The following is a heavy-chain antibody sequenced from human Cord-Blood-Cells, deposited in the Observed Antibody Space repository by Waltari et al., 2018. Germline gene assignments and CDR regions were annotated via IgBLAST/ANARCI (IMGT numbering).Heavy chain of an antibody. J-gene: IGHJ3*02. CDR2: IYYMGGT. V-gene: IGHV4-59*08. CDR1: GGSISRYY. Sequence: QVQLQESGPGLVKPSETLSLTCTVSGGSISRYYWSWIRQPPGKGLEWIGYIYYMGGTNYNPPLTSRVTISVDTSKNQFSLKLSSVTAADTAVYYCARQGSGSYDAFDIWGQGTMVTVSS. D-gene: IGHD3-10*01. CDR3: ARQGSGSYDAFDI.